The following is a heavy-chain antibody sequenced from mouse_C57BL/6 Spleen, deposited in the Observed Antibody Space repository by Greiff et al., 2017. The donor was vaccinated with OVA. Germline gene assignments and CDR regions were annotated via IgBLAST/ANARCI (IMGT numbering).Heavy chain of an antibody. Sequence: VKLVESGAELARPGASVKLSCKASGYTFTSYGISWVKQRTGQGLEWIGEIYPRSGNTYYNEKFKGKATLTADKSSSTAYMELRSLTSEDSAVYFCARRRGNYYGSSYGYFDVWGTGTTVTVSS. V-gene: IGHV1-81*01. CDR2: IYPRSGNT. J-gene: IGHJ1*03. CDR3: ARRRGNYYGSSYGYFDV. D-gene: IGHD1-1*01. CDR1: GYTFTSYG.